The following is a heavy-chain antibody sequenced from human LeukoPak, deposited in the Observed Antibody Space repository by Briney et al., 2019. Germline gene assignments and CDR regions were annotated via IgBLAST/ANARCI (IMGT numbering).Heavy chain of an antibody. D-gene: IGHD3-22*01. V-gene: IGHV3-20*04. CDR2: INWNSGST. CDR1: GFTFDDYG. Sequence: PGGSLRLSCAASGFTFDDYGMSWVRQAPGKGLEWVSGINWNSGSTGYADSVKGRFTISRDNAKNSLYLQMNSLRAEDTALYYCARDRENGYDSSGYYAYYDYWGQGTLVTVSS. J-gene: IGHJ4*02. CDR3: ARDRENGYDSSGYYAYYDY.